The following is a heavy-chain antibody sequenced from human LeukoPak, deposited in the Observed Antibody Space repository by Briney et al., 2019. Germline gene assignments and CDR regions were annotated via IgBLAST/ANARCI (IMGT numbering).Heavy chain of an antibody. V-gene: IGHV4-59*02. J-gene: IGHJ4*02. CDR3: ARQDYGDYPPGY. D-gene: IGHD4-17*01. CDR2: IDYSGSS. CDR1: GGSVSGYF. Sequence: SETLSLTCTVSGGSVSGYFWNWIRRPPGKGLEWIGYIDYSGSSNYNPSLQSRVSISVDTSKNQVSLKLSSVTATDTAVYYCARQDYGDYPPGYWGQGTLVTVSS.